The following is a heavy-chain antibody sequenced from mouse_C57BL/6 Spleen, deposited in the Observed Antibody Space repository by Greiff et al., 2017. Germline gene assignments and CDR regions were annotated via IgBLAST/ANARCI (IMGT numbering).Heavy chain of an antibody. CDR1: GYSFTGYY. Sequence: DVKLQESGPELVKPGASVKISCKASGYSFTGYYMNWVKQSPEKSLEWIGEINPSTGGTTYNQKFKAKATLTVDKSSSTAYMQLKSLTSEDSAVYYCARDAMDYWGQGTSVTVSS. J-gene: IGHJ4*01. CDR2: INPSTGGT. CDR3: ARDAMDY. V-gene: IGHV1-42*01.